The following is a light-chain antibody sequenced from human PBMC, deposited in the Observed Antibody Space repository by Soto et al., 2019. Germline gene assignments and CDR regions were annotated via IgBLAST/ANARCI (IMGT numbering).Light chain of an antibody. CDR1: SSDVGAYNY. Sequence: QSVLTQPASVSGSPGQSITISCTGTSSDVGAYNYVSWYQHHPGKVPRLMIFDVSNRPSGVSNRFSGSKSGNTASLTISGLQAEDEADYYCCSYSRSSPYVFAAGTKLTVL. CDR2: DVS. V-gene: IGLV2-14*03. CDR3: CSYSRSSPYV. J-gene: IGLJ1*01.